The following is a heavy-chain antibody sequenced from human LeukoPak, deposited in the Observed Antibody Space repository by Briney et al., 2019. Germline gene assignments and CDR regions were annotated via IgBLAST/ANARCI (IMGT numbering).Heavy chain of an antibody. V-gene: IGHV3-33*08. Sequence: GGSLRLSCAASGLTFRSYGMHWVRQAPGKGLEWVAVTWYDGSNKYYADSVKGRFTISRDNSKNTLYLQMNSLRAEDTAVYYCARGVYYYDSSAASYYYYGMDVWGQGTTVTVSS. J-gene: IGHJ6*02. CDR3: ARGVYYYDSSAASYYYYGMDV. D-gene: IGHD3-22*01. CDR1: GLTFRSYG. CDR2: TWYDGSNK.